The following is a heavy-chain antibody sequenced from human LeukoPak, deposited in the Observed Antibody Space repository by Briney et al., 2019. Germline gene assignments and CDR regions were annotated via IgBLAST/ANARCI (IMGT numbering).Heavy chain of an antibody. CDR2: INHSGST. D-gene: IGHD2-8*01. CDR3: ARGCYLDIVLMVYGAEVGFDP. Sequence: SETLSLTCAVYGGSFSGYYWSWIRQPPGKGLEWIGEINHSGSTNYNPSLKSRVTISVGTSKNQFSLKLSSVTAADTAVYYCARGCYLDIVLMVYGAEVGFDPWGQGTLVTVSS. CDR1: GGSFSGYY. J-gene: IGHJ5*02. V-gene: IGHV4-34*01.